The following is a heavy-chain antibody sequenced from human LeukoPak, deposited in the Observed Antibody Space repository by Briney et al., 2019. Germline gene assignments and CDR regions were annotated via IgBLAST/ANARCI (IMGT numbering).Heavy chain of an antibody. V-gene: IGHV4-59*01. D-gene: IGHD4-23*01. CDR3: AGTYGGKFDY. J-gene: IGHJ4*02. CDR1: GGSISSYY. CDR2: IYYSGNT. Sequence: SETLSLTCTVSGGSISSYYWSWIRQPPGKGLEWIGYIYYSGNTNYNPSLKSRVTISVDTSKNQFSLKLSSVTAADTAVYYCAGTYGGKFDYWGRGTLVTVSS.